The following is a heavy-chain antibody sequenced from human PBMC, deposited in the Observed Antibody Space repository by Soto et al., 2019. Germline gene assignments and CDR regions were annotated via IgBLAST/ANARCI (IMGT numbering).Heavy chain of an antibody. J-gene: IGHJ5*02. Sequence: PGVSLRLSCAASGFTFSRFGMHWVRQAPGNGLEWVALISYDRGSQYYGVSARGLFTITRDNSKNTVFLQMNSLREEDTAVYYCAKDGCPDGICYVRDHWFDPWGQGAQVTVSS. CDR1: GFTFSRFG. CDR2: ISYDRGSQ. CDR3: AKDGCPDGICYVRDHWFDP. D-gene: IGHD2-8*01. V-gene: IGHV3-30*18.